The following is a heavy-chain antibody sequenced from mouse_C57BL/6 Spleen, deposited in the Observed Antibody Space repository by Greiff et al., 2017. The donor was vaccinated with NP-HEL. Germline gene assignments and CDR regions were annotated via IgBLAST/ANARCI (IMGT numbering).Heavy chain of an antibody. Sequence: QVQLQQPGAELVKPGASVKLSCKASGYTFTSYWMQWVKQRPGQGLEWIGEIDPSDSYTNYNQKFKGKATFTVDTSSSAAYMQLSSLTSEDSAVYYCARLYYGNPYAMDYWGQGTSVTVSS. CDR3: ARLYYGNPYAMDY. J-gene: IGHJ4*01. D-gene: IGHD2-1*01. CDR2: IDPSDSYT. CDR1: GYTFTSYW. V-gene: IGHV1-50*01.